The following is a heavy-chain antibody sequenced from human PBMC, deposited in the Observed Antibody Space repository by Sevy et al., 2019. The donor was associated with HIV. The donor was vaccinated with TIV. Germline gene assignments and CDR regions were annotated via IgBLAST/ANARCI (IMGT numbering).Heavy chain of an antibody. J-gene: IGHJ4*02. Sequence: SETLSLTCAVYGGSFSGYYWSWIRQPPGKGLEWIGEINHSGSTNYNPSLKSRVTISVDTPKNQFSLKLSSVTAADTAVYYCARGRYCSGGSCYSVSGGKFDYWGQGTLVTVSS. CDR2: INHSGST. CDR1: GGSFSGYY. CDR3: ARGRYCSGGSCYSVSGGKFDY. D-gene: IGHD2-15*01. V-gene: IGHV4-34*01.